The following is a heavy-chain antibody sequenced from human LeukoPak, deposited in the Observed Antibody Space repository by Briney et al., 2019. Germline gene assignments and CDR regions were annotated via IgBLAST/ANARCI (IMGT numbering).Heavy chain of an antibody. J-gene: IGHJ5*02. CDR3: ARIPHWYYDSKLASNWFDP. Sequence: GGSLRLSCAASGFTFSSYAMHWVRQAPDKGLEGVAVISYDGSNKYYADSVKGRFTISRDNSKNTLYLQMNSLRAEDTAVYYCARIPHWYYDSKLASNWFDPWGQGTLVTVSS. V-gene: IGHV3-30-3*01. D-gene: IGHD3-3*01. CDR2: ISYDGSNK. CDR1: GFTFSSYA.